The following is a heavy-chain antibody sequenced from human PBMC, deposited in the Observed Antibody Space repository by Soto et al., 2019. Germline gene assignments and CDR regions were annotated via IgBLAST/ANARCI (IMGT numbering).Heavy chain of an antibody. V-gene: IGHV4-31*03. Sequence: SETLSLTCTVSGGSISSGGYYWSWIRQHPGKGLEWIGYIYYSGSTYYNPSLKSRVTISVDTSKNQFSLKLSSVTAADTAVYYCARGRYYYGSGSYYGWFDPWGQGTLVTVSS. D-gene: IGHD3-10*01. CDR3: ARGRYYYGSGSYYGWFDP. CDR1: GGSISSGGYY. CDR2: IYYSGST. J-gene: IGHJ5*02.